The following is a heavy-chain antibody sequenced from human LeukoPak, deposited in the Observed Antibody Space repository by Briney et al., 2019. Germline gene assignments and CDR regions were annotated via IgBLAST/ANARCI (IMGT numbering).Heavy chain of an antibody. D-gene: IGHD3-22*01. V-gene: IGHV3-23*01. Sequence: GGSLRLSCAASGFTFSSYGMSWVRQAPGKGLEWVSAISGSGGSTYYADSVKGRFTISRDNAKNSLYLQMNSLRAEDTALYYCARYDSSGYEGFDYWGQGTLVTVSS. CDR2: ISGSGGST. J-gene: IGHJ4*02. CDR1: GFTFSSYG. CDR3: ARYDSSGYEGFDY.